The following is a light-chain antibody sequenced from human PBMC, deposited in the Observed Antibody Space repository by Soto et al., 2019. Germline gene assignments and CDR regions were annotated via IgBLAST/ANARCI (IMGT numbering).Light chain of an antibody. V-gene: IGLV1-44*01. Sequence: QSVLTQPPSASGTPGQRVTISCSGSSSNIGSTTVSWYQQLPGTAPKLLIYRNNQWPSGVPDRFSGSNSGTSASLAISGLQSEDEADYHCAAWDDSLNGWVFGGGTKLTVL. CDR1: SSNIGSTT. J-gene: IGLJ3*02. CDR3: AAWDDSLNGWV. CDR2: RNN.